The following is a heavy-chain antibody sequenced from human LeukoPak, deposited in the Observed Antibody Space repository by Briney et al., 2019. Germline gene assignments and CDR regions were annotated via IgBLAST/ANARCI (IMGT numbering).Heavy chain of an antibody. CDR2: IYYSGST. D-gene: IGHD6-19*01. CDR1: GGSISSYY. V-gene: IGHV4-59*12. Sequence: SETLSLPCTVSGGSISSYYWSWIRQPPGKGLEWIGYIYYSGSTNYNPSLKSRVTISVDTSKNQFSLKLSSVTAADTAVYYCARRRWLAHFDYWGQGTLVTVSS. CDR3: ARRRWLAHFDY. J-gene: IGHJ4*02.